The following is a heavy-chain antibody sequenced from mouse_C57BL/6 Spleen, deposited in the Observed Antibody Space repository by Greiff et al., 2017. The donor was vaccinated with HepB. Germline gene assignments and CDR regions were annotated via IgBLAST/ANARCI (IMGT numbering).Heavy chain of an antibody. CDR3: ARKEGPGFYYAMDY. CDR1: GFSLTSYG. V-gene: IGHV2-2*01. Sequence: VKLQESGPGLVQPSQSLSITCTVSGFSLTSYGVHWVRQSPGKGLEWLGVIWSGGSTDYNAAFISRLSISKDNSKSQVFFKMNSLQADDTAIYYCARKEGPGFYYAMDYWGQGTSVTVSS. CDR2: IWSGGST. J-gene: IGHJ4*01.